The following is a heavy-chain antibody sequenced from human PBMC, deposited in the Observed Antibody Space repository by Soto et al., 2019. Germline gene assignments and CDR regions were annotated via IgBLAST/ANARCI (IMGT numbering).Heavy chain of an antibody. CDR2: IYYSGST. CDR3: ATRGSGYDFYDY. J-gene: IGHJ4*02. Sequence: QVQLQESGPGLVKPSQTLSLTCIISSGSISSGGYYWSWIRQHPGKGLEWIGYIYYSGSTYYNPSLKSRVTISVDTSKNQFSLKLSSVTAADTVVYYCATRGSGYDFYDYWGQGTLVTVSS. CDR1: SGSISSGGYY. D-gene: IGHD5-12*01. V-gene: IGHV4-31*02.